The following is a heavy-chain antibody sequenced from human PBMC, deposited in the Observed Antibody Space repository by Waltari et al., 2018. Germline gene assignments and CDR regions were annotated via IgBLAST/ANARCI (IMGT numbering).Heavy chain of an antibody. CDR3: ARQIGRDFAAMNFDF. J-gene: IGHJ4*02. D-gene: IGHD6-25*01. Sequence: QVQLQESGPRLVTPSETLSLTCTVSGDSISTSAFSWGWVRQPPGKGLEWIGSIFYRGDTYYNPSLKSRVSISVDTSKSQFSLHLSSVTAADTAVYYCARQIGRDFAAMNFDFWGQGKLVAVSS. CDR1: GDSISTSAFS. CDR2: IFYRGDT. V-gene: IGHV4-39*01.